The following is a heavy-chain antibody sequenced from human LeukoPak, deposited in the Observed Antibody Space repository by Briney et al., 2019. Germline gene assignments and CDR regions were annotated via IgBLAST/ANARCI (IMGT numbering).Heavy chain of an antibody. CDR1: GGSISSYY. V-gene: IGHV4-59*01. J-gene: IGHJ5*02. Sequence: SETLSLTCTVSGGSISSYYWSWIRQPPGKGLEWIGYIYYSGSTNYNPSLKSQVAISVDTSKNQFSLKLSSVTAADTAVYYCARHIVVVPAAIGWFDPWGQGTLVTVSS. D-gene: IGHD2-2*01. CDR2: IYYSGST. CDR3: ARHIVVVPAAIGWFDP.